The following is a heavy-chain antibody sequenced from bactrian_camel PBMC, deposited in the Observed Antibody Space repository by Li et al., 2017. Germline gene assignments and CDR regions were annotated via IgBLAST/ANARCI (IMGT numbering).Heavy chain of an antibody. D-gene: IGHD1*01. Sequence: VQLVESGGGSVQAGGSLRLSCTASGVSTSCMAWFRQGPGKEREGIAAIYTAGGNAYSADSVKGRFTISQDGANNTVYLRMDSLKPEDTATYYCAATRGPLLVRYVLEEGRYNYWGQGTQVTVS. CDR1: GVSTSC. V-gene: IGHV3S54*01. CDR2: IYTAGGNA. CDR3: AATRGPLLVRYVLEEGRYNY. J-gene: IGHJ4*01.